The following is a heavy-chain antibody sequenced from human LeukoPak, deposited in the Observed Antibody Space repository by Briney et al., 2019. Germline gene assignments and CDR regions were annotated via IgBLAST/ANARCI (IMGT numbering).Heavy chain of an antibody. J-gene: IGHJ1*01. CDR3: ARGRQLHLGELFPFAEFFQP. CDR1: GYTFTGQY. D-gene: IGHD3-16*01. Sequence: ASVKVSCKTSGYTFTGQYLHWCEKPPGQGLKWLGWTNPNSGGTKSAQKFQGRVIMTRDTSISTAYMELRSLSSDDTAVYYCARGRQLHLGELFPFAEFFQPWGQGTLVTVFS. V-gene: IGHV1-2*02. CDR2: TNPNSGGT.